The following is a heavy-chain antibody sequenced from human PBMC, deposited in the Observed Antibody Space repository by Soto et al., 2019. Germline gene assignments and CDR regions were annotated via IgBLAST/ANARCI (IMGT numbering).Heavy chain of an antibody. Sequence: GGLLRVSCAAAGFICCTYAMNRVRQAPGKGLEWVSAVSGSGGSTYYADSVKGRFTISRDNSKNALYLQMNSLRAEDTAVYHCAKGWSDYFDSWGQGTLVTVSS. CDR1: GFICCTYA. CDR2: VSGSGGST. V-gene: IGHV3-23*01. D-gene: IGHD2-15*01. J-gene: IGHJ4*02. CDR3: AKGWSDYFDS.